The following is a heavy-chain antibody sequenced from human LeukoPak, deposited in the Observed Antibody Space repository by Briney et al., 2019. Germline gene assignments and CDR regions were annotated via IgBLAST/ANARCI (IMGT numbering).Heavy chain of an antibody. Sequence: GESLRISCKGSGYSFTSYWISWVRQVPGKGLEWMGRIDPSDSYTNYSPSFQGHVTISADKSISTAYLQWSSLKASDTAMYYCARPQTDILTGYYNGAFDIWGQGTMVTVSS. J-gene: IGHJ3*02. D-gene: IGHD3-9*01. CDR1: GYSFTSYW. CDR2: IDPSDSYT. V-gene: IGHV5-10-1*01. CDR3: ARPQTDILTGYYNGAFDI.